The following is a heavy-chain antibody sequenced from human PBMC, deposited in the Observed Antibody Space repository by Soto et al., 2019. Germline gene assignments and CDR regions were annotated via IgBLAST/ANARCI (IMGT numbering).Heavy chain of an antibody. J-gene: IGHJ6*02. CDR2: IIPIFGTA. CDR1: GGTFSSYA. D-gene: IGHD3-3*01. CDR3: ARVNYDFWSGLPTPYYYYGMDV. Sequence: QVQLVQSGAEVKKPGSSVKVSCKASGGTFSSYAISWVRQAPGQGLEWMGGIIPIFGTANYAQKFQGRVTITADESTSTAYMELSSLRSEDTAVYYCARVNYDFWSGLPTPYYYYGMDVWGQGTTVTVSS. V-gene: IGHV1-69*01.